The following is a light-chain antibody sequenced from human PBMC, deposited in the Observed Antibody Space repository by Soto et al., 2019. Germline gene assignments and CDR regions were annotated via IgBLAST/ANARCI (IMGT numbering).Light chain of an antibody. Sequence: SYELTQPPSVSVAPGKTARITCGGNNIGSKSVHWYQQKPGQAPVLVIYYYSDRPSGIPERFSGSNSGNTATLTISRVEDGDEADYYCQVWDSSSDHPGVFGTGTKLTVL. J-gene: IGLJ1*01. CDR3: QVWDSSSDHPGV. CDR2: YYS. CDR1: NIGSKS. V-gene: IGLV3-21*04.